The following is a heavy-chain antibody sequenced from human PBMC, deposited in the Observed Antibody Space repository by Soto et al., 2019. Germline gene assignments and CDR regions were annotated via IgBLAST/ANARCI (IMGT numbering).Heavy chain of an antibody. D-gene: IGHD6-19*01. CDR3: ARCTVAGTVYDY. CDR2: IDPSDSYT. CDR1: GYSFTSYW. J-gene: IGHJ4*02. V-gene: IGHV5-10-1*01. Sequence: GESLKISCKGSGYSFTSYWISWVRQMPGKGLEWMGRIDPSDSYTNYSPSFQGHVTIPADKSISTAYLQWSSLKASDTAMYYCARCTVAGTVYDYWGQGTLVTVSS.